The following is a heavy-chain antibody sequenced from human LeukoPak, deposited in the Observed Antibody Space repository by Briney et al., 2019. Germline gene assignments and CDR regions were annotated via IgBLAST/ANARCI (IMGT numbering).Heavy chain of an antibody. J-gene: IGHJ6*02. CDR3: TSQDTAMVNDGMDV. V-gene: IGHV3-73*01. Sequence: PGGSLKLSCAASGFTFSGSAMHWVRQASGKGLEWVGRIRSKANSYATAYAASVKGRFTISRDDSKNTAYLQMNSLKTEDTAVYYCTSQDTAMVNDGMDVWGQGTTVTVSS. CDR2: IRSKANSYAT. D-gene: IGHD5-18*01. CDR1: GFTFSGSA.